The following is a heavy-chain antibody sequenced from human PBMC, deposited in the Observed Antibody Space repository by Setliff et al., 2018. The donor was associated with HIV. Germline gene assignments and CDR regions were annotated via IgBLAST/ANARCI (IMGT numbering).Heavy chain of an antibody. CDR3: ARDLGYCTNGACALHAEGAFDI. V-gene: IGHV1-69*04. Sequence: SEQVPYKASGGTLNNYTITWVRQAPAKGFEWMGRINPILGMTNYAQKFQGRVTITADKSTSTAHMELNSLRSEDPAMYYCARDLGYCTNGACALHAEGAFDIWGQGTMVTVSS. D-gene: IGHD2-8*01. CDR2: INPILGMT. CDR1: GGTLNNYT. J-gene: IGHJ3*02.